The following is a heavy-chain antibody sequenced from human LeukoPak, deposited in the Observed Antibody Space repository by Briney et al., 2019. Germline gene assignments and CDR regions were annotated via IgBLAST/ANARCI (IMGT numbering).Heavy chain of an antibody. Sequence: PWGSLRLSCAVSGFAFNTYAMHWVRQAPGQGLEWVALIWHDGSHKFYSNSVRGQFTISRDNSKNTVSLQMNNLRPEDTAVYYCARVPRSYQLPSSYNWFDPWGQGTLVTVSS. V-gene: IGHV3-33*01. J-gene: IGHJ5*02. CDR2: IWHDGSHK. CDR1: GFAFNTYA. CDR3: ARVPRSYQLPSSYNWFDP. D-gene: IGHD2-2*01.